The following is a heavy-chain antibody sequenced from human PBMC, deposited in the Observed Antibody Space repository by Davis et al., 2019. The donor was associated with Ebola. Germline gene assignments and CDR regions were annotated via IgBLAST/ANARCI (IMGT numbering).Heavy chain of an antibody. V-gene: IGHV3-30*18. CDR2: ISYDESTT. CDR1: GFEFRTYG. J-gene: IGHJ3*02. D-gene: IGHD6-19*01. Sequence: GESLKISCVTSGFEFRTYGMHWVRQAPGKGLEWVAVISYDESTTYYVDSVKGRFTISRDSSKNTLYLEMISLRPEDTAVYYCAKVLTSGWYVDALDIWGQGTMVTVSS. CDR3: AKVLTSGWYVDALDI.